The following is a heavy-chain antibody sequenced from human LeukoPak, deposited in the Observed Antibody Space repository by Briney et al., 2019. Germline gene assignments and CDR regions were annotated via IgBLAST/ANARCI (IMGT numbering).Heavy chain of an antibody. CDR2: ISYDGSNK. CDR3: AKDGVVGAGLFDY. Sequence: GGSLRLSCTASGFTFSSYGIHWVRQAPGKGLEWVAVISYDGSNKYYADSVKGRFTISRDNSKNTLYLQMNSRRAEDTAVYYCAKDGVVGAGLFDYWGQGTLVTVSS. D-gene: IGHD1-26*01. J-gene: IGHJ4*02. V-gene: IGHV3-30*18. CDR1: GFTFSSYG.